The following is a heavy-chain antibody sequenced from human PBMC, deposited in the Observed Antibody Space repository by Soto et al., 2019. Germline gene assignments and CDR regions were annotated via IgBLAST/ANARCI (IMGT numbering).Heavy chain of an antibody. D-gene: IGHD2-8*01. CDR2: IYYSGST. CDR1: GGSISSGDYY. Sequence: PSETLSLTCTVSGGSISSGDYYWSWIRQPPGKGLEWIGCIYYSGSTYYNPSLKSRVTISVDTSKNQFSLKLSSVTAADTAVYYCARDDRRYCTNGVPHRCDYYYYGMDVWGQGTTVTVSS. V-gene: IGHV4-30-4*01. J-gene: IGHJ6*02. CDR3: ARDDRRYCTNGVPHRCDYYYYGMDV.